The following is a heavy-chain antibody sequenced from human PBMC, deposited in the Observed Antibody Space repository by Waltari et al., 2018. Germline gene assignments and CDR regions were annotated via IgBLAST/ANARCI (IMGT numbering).Heavy chain of an antibody. CDR1: GFTFSSYA. J-gene: IGHJ4*02. Sequence: EVQVLGSGGGLVQPGGSLRLSCAASGFTFSSYAMSWVRQAPGKGLEWVSSITAGAGNPYYADSVKGRFTISRDNSKNTLYLQMDGLRAEDTAVYYCTKRTMGGAQYFDSWGQGTLVTVSS. CDR2: ITAGAGNP. V-gene: IGHV3-23*01. D-gene: IGHD2-21*01. CDR3: TKRTMGGAQYFDS.